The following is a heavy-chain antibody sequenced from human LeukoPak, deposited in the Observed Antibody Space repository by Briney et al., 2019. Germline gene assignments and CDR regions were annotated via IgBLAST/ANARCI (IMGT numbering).Heavy chain of an antibody. CDR3: AKGDPALALLDDAFDI. Sequence: KPSETLSLTCTVSGVSISSSKYYWGWIRQPPGKGLEWIGSLDYSGTTYYNPSLKSRVTISLDKSKNQFSLKLASVTAADTAIYYCAKGDPALALLDDAFDIWGQGTVVTVSS. V-gene: IGHV4-39*07. J-gene: IGHJ3*02. CDR1: GVSISSSKYY. CDR2: LDYSGTT. D-gene: IGHD5-18*01.